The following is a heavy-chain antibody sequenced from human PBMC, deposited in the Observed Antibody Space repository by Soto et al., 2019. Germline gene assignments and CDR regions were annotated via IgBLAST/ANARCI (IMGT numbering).Heavy chain of an antibody. V-gene: IGHV3-30*18. D-gene: IGHD1-26*01. CDR2: ISYDGSNK. Sequence: GGSLRLSCAASGFTFSSYGMHWVRQAPGKGLEWVAVISYDGSNKYYADSVKGRFTISRDNSKNTLYLQMNSLRAEDTAVYYCAKDRRERTWYFDYWGQGTLVTV. CDR1: GFTFSSYG. J-gene: IGHJ4*02. CDR3: AKDRRERTWYFDY.